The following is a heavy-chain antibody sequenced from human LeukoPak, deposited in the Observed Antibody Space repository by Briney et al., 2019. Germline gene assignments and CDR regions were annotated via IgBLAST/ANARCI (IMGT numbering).Heavy chain of an antibody. V-gene: IGHV3-11*01. J-gene: IGHJ6*03. CDR3: ARWVRNRTYYYYMDV. D-gene: IGHD1-14*01. CDR2: ISSSGSTI. CDR1: GFTFSDYY. Sequence: PGGSLRLSCAASGFTFSDYYMSWIRQAPGKGLEWVSYISSSGSTIYYADSVKGPFTISRDNAKNSLYLQMNSLRAEDTAVYYCARWVRNRTYYYYMDVWGKGTTVTVSS.